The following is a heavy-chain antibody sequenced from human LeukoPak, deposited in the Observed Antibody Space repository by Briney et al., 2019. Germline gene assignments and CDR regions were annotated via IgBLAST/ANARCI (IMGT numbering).Heavy chain of an antibody. CDR2: INHSGST. CDR3: ATGLLWFGEYY. V-gene: IGHV4-34*01. CDR1: GGSFSGYY. Sequence: PSETLSLTCAVYGGSFSGYYWSWIRQPPGKGLEWIGEINHSGSTNYNPSLKSRVTISVDTSKNQFSLKLSSVTAADTAAYYCATGLLWFGEYYWGQGTLVTVSS. J-gene: IGHJ4*02. D-gene: IGHD3-10*01.